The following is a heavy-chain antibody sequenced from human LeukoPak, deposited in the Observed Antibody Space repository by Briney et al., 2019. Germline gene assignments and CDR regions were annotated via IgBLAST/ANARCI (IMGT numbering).Heavy chain of an antibody. J-gene: IGHJ4*02. CDR3: ARNYGDFGFDY. D-gene: IGHD4-17*01. Sequence: SETLSLTCAVSGGSISSGGYSWSWIRQPPGKGLEWIGYIYHSGSTYYNPSLKSRVTISVDRSKNQFSLKLSSVTAADTAVYYCARNYGDFGFDYWGQGTLVTVSP. CDR2: IYHSGST. V-gene: IGHV4-30-2*01. CDR1: GGSISSGGYS.